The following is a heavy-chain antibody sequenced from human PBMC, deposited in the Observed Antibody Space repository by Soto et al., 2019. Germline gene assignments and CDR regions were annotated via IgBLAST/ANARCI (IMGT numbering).Heavy chain of an antibody. Sequence: PGGSLRLSCAASGFTFSSYAMHCVRQAPGKGLEWVAVISYDGSNKYYADSVKGRFTISRDNSKNTLYLQMNSLRAEDTAVYYCARDYIQGISGTTAYYYYYGMDVWGQGTTVTVSS. CDR3: ARDYIQGISGTTAYYYYYGMDV. D-gene: IGHD1-20*01. V-gene: IGHV3-30-3*01. CDR2: ISYDGSNK. J-gene: IGHJ6*02. CDR1: GFTFSSYA.